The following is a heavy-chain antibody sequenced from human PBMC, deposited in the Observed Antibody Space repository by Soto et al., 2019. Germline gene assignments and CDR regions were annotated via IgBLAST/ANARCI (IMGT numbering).Heavy chain of an antibody. CDR1: GYTFDNYG. CDR3: ARWGDGTYMADS. CDR2: VSAYNGKT. Sequence: QVQLVQSGAEVKKPGASVKVSCKASGYTFDNYGVTWVRQAPGQGLEWMAWVSAYNGKTNFAQKFQDRITMTTDTSTSTAYMDLRSLRSDDTAVYYCARWGDGTYMADSWGQGTLVTVSS. D-gene: IGHD1-26*01. J-gene: IGHJ4*02. V-gene: IGHV1-18*01.